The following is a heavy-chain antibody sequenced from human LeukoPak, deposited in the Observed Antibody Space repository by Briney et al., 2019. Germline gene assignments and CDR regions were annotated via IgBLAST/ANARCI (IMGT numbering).Heavy chain of an antibody. V-gene: IGHV1-2*02. CDR1: GYTFTGYY. Sequence: GASVKVSCKASGYTFTGYYMHWVRQAPGQGREWMGWINPNSGGTNYAQKFQGRVTMTRDTSISTAYMELSRLRSDDTAVYYCARHSGRLGPFDYWGQGTLVTVSS. D-gene: IGHD5-12*01. CDR3: ARHSGRLGPFDY. CDR2: INPNSGGT. J-gene: IGHJ4*02.